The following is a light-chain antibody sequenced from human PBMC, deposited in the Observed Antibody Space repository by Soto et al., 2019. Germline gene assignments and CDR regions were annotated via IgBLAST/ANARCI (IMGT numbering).Light chain of an antibody. Sequence: EIVMTQSPLALPVTPVEPSSISFSSSQVLLYNNTYNYLDWYVQKPGQSPQLLIYFGSNRAPGVPDRFSGSGSGTDFTLKINRVEAEDVGTYYCMQALQSLTFGQGTRLEIK. CDR2: FGS. V-gene: IGKV2-28*01. CDR1: QVLLYNNTYNY. CDR3: MQALQSLT. J-gene: IGKJ5*01.